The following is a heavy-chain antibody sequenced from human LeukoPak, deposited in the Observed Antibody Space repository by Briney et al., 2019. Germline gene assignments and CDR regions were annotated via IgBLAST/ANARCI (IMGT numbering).Heavy chain of an antibody. J-gene: IGHJ4*02. CDR3: ARDQAQSFDY. CDR1: GYTFTSYG. V-gene: IGHV1-2*04. CDR2: INPNSGGT. Sequence: ASVKVSCKASGYTFTSYGISWVRQAPGQGLEWMGWINPNSGGTNYAQKFQGWVTMTRDTSISTAYMELSRLRSDDTAVYYCARDQAQSFDYWGQGTLVTVSS.